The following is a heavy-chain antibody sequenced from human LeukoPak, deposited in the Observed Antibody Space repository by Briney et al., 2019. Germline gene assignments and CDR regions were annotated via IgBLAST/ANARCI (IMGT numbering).Heavy chain of an antibody. CDR2: ISSGSGSTI. Sequence: GGSLRLSCAASGFTFSDYYMSLIRQAPGKGLEWVSYISSGSGSTIYYADSVKGRFTISGDNAKNSLYLQMNSLRAEDTAVYYCARSWVPPFDIWGQGTMVTVSS. J-gene: IGHJ3*02. D-gene: IGHD1-1*01. CDR1: GFTFSDYY. V-gene: IGHV3-11*04. CDR3: ARSWVPPFDI.